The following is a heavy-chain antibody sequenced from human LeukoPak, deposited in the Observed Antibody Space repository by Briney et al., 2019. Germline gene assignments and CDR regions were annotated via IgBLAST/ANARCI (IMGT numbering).Heavy chain of an antibody. D-gene: IGHD3-22*01. J-gene: IGHJ4*02. CDR2: IYSGGST. CDR1: GGPISSYY. CDR3: AKSKRGVSRDYDSSGYYYRYFDY. V-gene: IGHV3-66*01. Sequence: PSETLSLTCTVSGGPISSYYWSWVRQAPGKGLEWVSVIYSGGSTYYADSVKGRFTISRDNSKNMLYLQMNSLRAEDTAVYYCAKSKRGVSRDYDSSGYYYRYFDYWGQGTLVTVSS.